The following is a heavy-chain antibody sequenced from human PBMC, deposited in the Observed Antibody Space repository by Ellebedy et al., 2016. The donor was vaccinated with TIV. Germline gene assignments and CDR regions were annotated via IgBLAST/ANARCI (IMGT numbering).Heavy chain of an antibody. CDR2: ISAGGSST. V-gene: IGHV3-23*01. CDR3: AKGSSSGFNYDRVGFQY. J-gene: IGHJ4*02. CDR1: GFTFSSFA. D-gene: IGHD3-22*01. Sequence: GGSLRLSCTSSGFTFSSFAMHWVRQAPGKGLEWLSVISAGGSSTYTADSVKGRFTITRDNSKNTLFLQMNRRRAEDTAVYYCAKGSSSGFNYDRVGFQYWGQGTLVTVSS.